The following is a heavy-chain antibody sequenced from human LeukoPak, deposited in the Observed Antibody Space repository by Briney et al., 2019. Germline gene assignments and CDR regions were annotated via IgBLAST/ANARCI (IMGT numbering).Heavy chain of an antibody. CDR3: ARNYDSSGYTTFAY. Sequence: SETLSLTCTVSGGSISSYYWSRIRQSPGKGLEWIGHIYYSGSTNYNPSLKSRVTISVDTSRNQFSLKLSSVTAADTAVYYCARNYDSSGYTTFAYWGQGTLVTVSS. D-gene: IGHD3-22*01. CDR1: GGSISSYY. CDR2: IYYSGST. J-gene: IGHJ4*02. V-gene: IGHV4-59*01.